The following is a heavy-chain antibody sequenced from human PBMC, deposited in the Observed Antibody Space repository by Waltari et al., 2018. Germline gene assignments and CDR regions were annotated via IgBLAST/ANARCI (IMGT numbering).Heavy chain of an antibody. CDR1: GGSISSHY. CDR3: ARAGAGLVYFQH. Sequence: QVQLQESGPGLVKPSETLSLTCTVSGGSISSHYWSWIRQPPGKGLEWIGYIYYSGSTNYNPSLKSRVTISVDTSKNQFSLKLSSVAAADTAVYYCARAGAGLVYFQHWGQGTLVTVSS. J-gene: IGHJ1*01. CDR2: IYYSGST. V-gene: IGHV4-59*11. D-gene: IGHD3-9*01.